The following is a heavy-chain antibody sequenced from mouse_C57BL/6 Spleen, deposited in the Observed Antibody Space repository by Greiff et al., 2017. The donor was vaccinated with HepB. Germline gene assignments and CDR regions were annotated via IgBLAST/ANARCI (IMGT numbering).Heavy chain of an antibody. CDR1: GYAFSSYW. J-gene: IGHJ4*01. CDR3: ARISSGYPLYAMDY. V-gene: IGHV1-80*01. CDR2: IYPGDGDT. Sequence: QVQLQQSGAELVKPGASVKISCKASGYAFSSYWMNSVKQRPGKGLEWIGQIYPGDGDTNYNGKFKGKATLTADKSSSTAYMQLSSLTSEDSAVYFCARISSGYPLYAMDYWGQGTSVTVSS. D-gene: IGHD3-2*02.